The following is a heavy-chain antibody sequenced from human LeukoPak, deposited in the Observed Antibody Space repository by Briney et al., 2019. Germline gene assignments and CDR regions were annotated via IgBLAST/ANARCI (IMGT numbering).Heavy chain of an antibody. Sequence: SETLSLTCTVPGGSVSGGDHYCSWIRQPPGKGLEYIGNIQYSGITNYNHSLESRVTISVDTPQNQFSLRLSSVTAADTAVYYCARGRGWGYGVDYWGQGTLVTVSS. V-gene: IGHV4-61*08. CDR3: ARGRGWGYGVDY. CDR2: IQYSGIT. CDR1: GGSVSGGDHY. J-gene: IGHJ4*02. D-gene: IGHD4/OR15-4a*01.